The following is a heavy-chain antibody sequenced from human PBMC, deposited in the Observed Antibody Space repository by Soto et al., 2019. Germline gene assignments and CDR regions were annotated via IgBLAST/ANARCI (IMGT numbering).Heavy chain of an antibody. CDR3: AHVYWAASGTRYYFDY. V-gene: IGHV2-5*02. Sequence: QITLTESGPTLVKPTQTLTLTCTFSGFSFSTSAVGVGWIRQPPGKALEFLALIYWDDDKRFSPSLKSRLTITKDTSNNQVVLTMTNMDPEDTATYFCAHVYWAASGTRYYFDYWGQGTLVTVSS. CDR2: IYWDDDK. D-gene: IGHD1-7*01. J-gene: IGHJ4*02. CDR1: GFSFSTSAVG.